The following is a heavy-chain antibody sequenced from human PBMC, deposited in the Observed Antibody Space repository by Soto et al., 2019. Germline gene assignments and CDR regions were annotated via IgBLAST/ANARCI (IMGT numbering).Heavy chain of an antibody. CDR2: VSAYNGNT. CDR3: ARDRGRATVNPYYYGMDV. J-gene: IGHJ6*02. D-gene: IGHD4-17*01. CDR1: GYTFTSYG. V-gene: IGHV1-18*01. Sequence: QVQLVQSGAEGKKPGASVKVSCKGSGYTFTSYGISWVRQAPGQGLEWVGWVSAYNGNTNYPQKPPGTITMTTDTSTSTSYMELRSVRSDDTAAYFCARDRGRATVNPYYYGMDVWGQGTTVTVSS.